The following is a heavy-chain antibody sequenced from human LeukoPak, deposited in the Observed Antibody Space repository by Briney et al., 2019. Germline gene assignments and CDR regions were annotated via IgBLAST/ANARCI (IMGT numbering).Heavy chain of an antibody. CDR2: IYYSGST. CDR1: GGSISSYY. CDR3: ARTGMAAAGRYWYFGL. V-gene: IGHV4-59*01. Sequence: SETLSLTCTVSGGSISSYYWSWIRQPPGKGLEWLGYIYYSGSTNYNPSLESRVTISVDTSKNQFSLKLSSVTAADTAVYYCARTGMAAAGRYWYFGLWGRGTLVTVSS. D-gene: IGHD6-13*01. J-gene: IGHJ2*01.